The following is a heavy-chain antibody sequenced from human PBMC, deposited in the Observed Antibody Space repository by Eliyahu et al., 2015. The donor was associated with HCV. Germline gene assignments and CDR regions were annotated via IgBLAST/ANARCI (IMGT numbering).Heavy chain of an antibody. V-gene: IGHV3-7*01. Sequence: EVQLVESGGGLVQPGGSLRLSCAASGFXFSSYWMAWVRQAPGKGVEWVANIKEDGSETYYVDSVKGRFTISRDNSKNSLHLQMNSLRVEDTAVYYCARDATRGGDFDYWGQGTLVTVSS. D-gene: IGHD3-16*01. CDR1: GFXFSSYW. CDR2: IKEDGSET. CDR3: ARDATRGGDFDY. J-gene: IGHJ4*02.